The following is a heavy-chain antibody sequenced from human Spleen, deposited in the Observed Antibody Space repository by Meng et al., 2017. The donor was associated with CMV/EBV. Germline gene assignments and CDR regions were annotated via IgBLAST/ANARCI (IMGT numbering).Heavy chain of an antibody. J-gene: IGHJ4*02. D-gene: IGHD2-2*02. V-gene: IGHV1-2*02. CDR3: ARDFGYCSSTSCYNPFDY. Sequence: ASVKVSCKTSGYTFAGHYMHWLRQAPGQGLEWMGWIHPNTGETNYGQNFHGRVTVTRDTSIRTVYMELSRLRSDDTAVYYCARDFGYCSSTSCYNPFDYWGQGTLVTVSS. CDR1: GYTFAGHY. CDR2: IHPNTGET.